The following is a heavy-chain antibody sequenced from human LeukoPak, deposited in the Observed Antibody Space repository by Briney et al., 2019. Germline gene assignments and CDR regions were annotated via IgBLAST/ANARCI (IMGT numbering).Heavy chain of an antibody. CDR1: GYTFTSYG. Sequence: ASVKVSCKAPGYTFTSYGISWVRQAPGQGLEWMGWISAYNGNTNYAQKLQGRVTMTADTSTSTAYMELSRLRSDDTAVYYCARDHVPHAFDIWGQGTMVTVSS. J-gene: IGHJ3*02. V-gene: IGHV1-18*01. CDR2: ISAYNGNT. CDR3: ARDHVPHAFDI. D-gene: IGHD6-6*01.